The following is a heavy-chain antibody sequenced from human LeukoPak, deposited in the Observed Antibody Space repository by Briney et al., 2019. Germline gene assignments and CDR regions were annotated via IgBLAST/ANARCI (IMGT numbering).Heavy chain of an antibody. CDR3: AREDRSSTSFDP. CDR1: GYTFTGYY. V-gene: IGHV1-2*02. CDR2: INPNSGGT. J-gene: IGHJ5*02. Sequence: ASVKVSCKASGYTFTGYYMHWVRQAPGQGLEWMGWINPNSGGTNYAQKFQGRATMTRDTSISTAYMELSRLRSDDTAVYYCAREDRSSTSFDPWGQGTLVTVSS. D-gene: IGHD2-2*01.